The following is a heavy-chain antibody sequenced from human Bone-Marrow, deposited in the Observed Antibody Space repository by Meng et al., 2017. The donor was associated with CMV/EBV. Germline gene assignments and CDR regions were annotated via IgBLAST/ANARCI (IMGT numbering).Heavy chain of an antibody. CDR1: GFTFSSYR. D-gene: IGHD5-18*01. V-gene: IGHV3-7*01. CDR3: ARGFDYSYGTSFDY. CDR2: IKHDSSEK. Sequence: GGSLRLSCAASGFTFSSYRMNWVRQAPGKGLEWVANIKHDSSEKYYVDSVKGRFTISRDNAKNSLYLQVNSLRAEDTAVYYCARGFDYSYGTSFDYWGQGTLVTVSS. J-gene: IGHJ4*02.